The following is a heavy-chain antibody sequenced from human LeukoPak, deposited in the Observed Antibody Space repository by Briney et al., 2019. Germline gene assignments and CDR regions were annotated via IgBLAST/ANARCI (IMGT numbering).Heavy chain of an antibody. CDR2: IHASGTT. J-gene: IGHJ4*02. D-gene: IGHD3-10*01. Sequence: SETLSLTCNVSGSSISSYFWTWIRQPAGKGLEWIGRIHASGTTNYNSSLKSRVSMSVDTSKNQFSLTLTSVTAADTAVYFCARDGADVYGRAFDYWGQGTLVSVSS. CDR3: ARDGADVYGRAFDY. V-gene: IGHV4-4*07. CDR1: GSSISSYF.